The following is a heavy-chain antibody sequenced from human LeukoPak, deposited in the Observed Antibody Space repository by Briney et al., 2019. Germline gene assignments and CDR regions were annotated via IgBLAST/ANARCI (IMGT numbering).Heavy chain of an antibody. D-gene: IGHD2/OR15-2a*01. CDR2: ISGSGGST. V-gene: IGHV3-23*01. CDR3: ARDLVIRLNC. J-gene: IGHJ4*02. CDR1: GFTFSSYG. Sequence: PGGSLRLSCAASGFTFSSYGMSWVRQAPGKGLEWVSAISGSGGSTYYADSVKGRFTISRDNSRDTLYLQMNSLRAEDTAVYYCARDLVIRLNCWGQGTLVTVSS.